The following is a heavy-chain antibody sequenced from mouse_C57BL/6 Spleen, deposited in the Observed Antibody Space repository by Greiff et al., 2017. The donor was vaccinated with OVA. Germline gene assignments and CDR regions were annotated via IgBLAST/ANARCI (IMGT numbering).Heavy chain of an antibody. CDR3: ARADDGYFFDY. Sequence: VQLQQPGAELVMPGASVQLSCKASGYTFTSYWMHWVKQRPGQGLEWIGEIDPSDSYTNYNQKFKGKSTLTVDTSSSTAYMQLSSLTSEDSAVYYCARADDGYFFDYWGQGTTLTVSS. D-gene: IGHD2-3*01. CDR2: IDPSDSYT. V-gene: IGHV1-69*01. CDR1: GYTFTSYW. J-gene: IGHJ2*01.